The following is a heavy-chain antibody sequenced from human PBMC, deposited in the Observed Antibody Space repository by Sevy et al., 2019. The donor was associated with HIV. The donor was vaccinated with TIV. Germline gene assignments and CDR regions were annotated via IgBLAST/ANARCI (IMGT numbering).Heavy chain of an antibody. D-gene: IGHD3-16*02. CDR2: ISGIGDRT. Sequence: GGSLRLSCAASGFTFNNFAMNWVRQTPGKGLEWVSGISGIGDRTYYGDSVKGRFTISRDNSADTLYLHMSSLRAEETAIYYCAKNRNNDYVWVNYRYDPYFDFWGQGILVIVSS. CDR1: GFTFNNFA. CDR3: AKNRNNDYVWVNYRYDPYFDF. V-gene: IGHV3-23*01. J-gene: IGHJ4*02.